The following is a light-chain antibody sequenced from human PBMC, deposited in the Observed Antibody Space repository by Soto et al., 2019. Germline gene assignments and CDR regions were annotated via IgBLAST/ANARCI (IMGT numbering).Light chain of an antibody. V-gene: IGLV2-14*03. J-gene: IGLJ1*01. Sequence: QSVLTQPASVSGSPGQSIAISCTGTSSDVGAYDYVSWYQQHPDKAPKLMIYEVSNRPPGVSDRFSGSKSVNTATLTISGLQAEDEADYYCASYTTTSTRVFGTGTRSPS. CDR2: EVS. CDR3: ASYTTTSTRV. CDR1: SSDVGAYDY.